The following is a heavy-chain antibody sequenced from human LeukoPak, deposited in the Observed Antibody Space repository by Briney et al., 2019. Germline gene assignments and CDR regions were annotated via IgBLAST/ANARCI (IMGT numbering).Heavy chain of an antibody. CDR2: IYYSGST. V-gene: IGHV4-59*12. CDR3: ARDHYDNNGYYYHDY. CDR1: GGSISSYY. J-gene: IGHJ4*02. Sequence: SETLSLTCTVSGGSISSYYWSWIRQPPGKGLEWIGYIYYSGSTNYNPSLKSRVTISVDTSKNQFSLKLSSVTAADTAVYYCARDHYDNNGYYYHDYWGQGTLVTVSS. D-gene: IGHD3-22*01.